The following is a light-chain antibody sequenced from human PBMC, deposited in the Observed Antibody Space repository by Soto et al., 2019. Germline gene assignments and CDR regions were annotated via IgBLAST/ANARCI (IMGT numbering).Light chain of an antibody. CDR1: XXXXGAGYD. Sequence: QSVLTXPPSVSGAPGQRVTXXXTXXXXXXGAGYDVHWYRLFPGGAPTLLISGYYHRPSGVPDRVSGSKSGTSASLAISDLQAEDEADYYCQSYDSGLIGLIFGTGTKVTVL. CDR2: GYY. V-gene: IGLV1-40*01. CDR3: QSYDSGLIGLI. J-gene: IGLJ1*01.